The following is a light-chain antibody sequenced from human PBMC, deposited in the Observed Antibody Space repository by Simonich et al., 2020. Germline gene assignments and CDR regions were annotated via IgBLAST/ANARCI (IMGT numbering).Light chain of an antibody. CDR3: CSYAGSYTFV. CDR1: SSDVGGYNY. J-gene: IGLJ3*02. Sequence: QSALTQPASVSGSPGQSITISCTGTSSDVGGYNYVSWYQQHPGKAPKLMIYDVSKRPSGVSNRCSGSKSGNTASLTISGLQAEDEADYYCCSYAGSYTFVFGGGTKLTVL. CDR2: DVS. V-gene: IGLV2-14*01.